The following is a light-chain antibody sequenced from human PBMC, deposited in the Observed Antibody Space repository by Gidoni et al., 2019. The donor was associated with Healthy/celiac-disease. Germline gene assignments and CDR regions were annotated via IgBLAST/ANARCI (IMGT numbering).Light chain of an antibody. V-gene: IGKV4-1*01. CDR1: QSVLYSSNNKNY. CDR3: QQYYSTPLT. J-gene: IGKJ4*01. Sequence: DIVLTQSPDSLAVSLGERATIHCKPSQSVLYSSNNKNYLAWYQQKPGQHPKLFIYWASTREAGVPDRFSGSGSGTDFTLTISSLQAEDVAVYYCQQYYSTPLTFGGGTKVEIK. CDR2: WAS.